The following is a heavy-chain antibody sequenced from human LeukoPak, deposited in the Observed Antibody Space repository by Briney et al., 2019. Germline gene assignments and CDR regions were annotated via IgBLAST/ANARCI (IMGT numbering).Heavy chain of an antibody. V-gene: IGHV3-11*04. J-gene: IGHJ4*02. CDR2: ISRSGSTK. CDR1: GFTFSDYN. CDR3: ARARSYSGSYYPFDY. Sequence: GGSLTLSCAASGFTFSDYNMRWIRQAPGKGLEWVSSISRSGSTKYYADSVKGRFTISRDNAKNSLYLQMNSLRAEDTAVYYCARARSYSGSYYPFDYWGQGTLVTVSS. D-gene: IGHD1-26*01.